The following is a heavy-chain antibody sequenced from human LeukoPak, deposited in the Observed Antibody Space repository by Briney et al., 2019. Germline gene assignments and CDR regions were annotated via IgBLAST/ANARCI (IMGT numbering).Heavy chain of an antibody. Sequence: ASVKVSCKASGYTFTSNYMHWVRPAPGQGLEWMGIINPAGGTTNYAQKFQGRVTMTRDTSTSTVYMELRSLRSDDTAVYYCARVRAGGIDYWGQGTLVAVSS. D-gene: IGHD6-19*01. CDR2: INPAGGTT. V-gene: IGHV1-46*01. CDR3: ARVRAGGIDY. CDR1: GYTFTSNY. J-gene: IGHJ4*02.